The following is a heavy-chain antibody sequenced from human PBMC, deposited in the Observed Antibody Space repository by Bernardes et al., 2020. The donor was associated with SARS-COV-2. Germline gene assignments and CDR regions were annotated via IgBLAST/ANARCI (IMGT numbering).Heavy chain of an antibody. V-gene: IGHV3-21*01. CDR3: ARGICCSGDSCYFDY. D-gene: IGHD2-15*01. J-gene: IGHJ4*02. CDR2: INSSSSYI. CDR1: GFTFSSYS. Sequence: GGSLRLSCAASGFTFSSYSMNWVRQAPGKGLEWVSFINSSSSYISYADSVKGRCTISRDNAKNSLFLQMNSLRAEDTAVYYCARGICCSGDSCYFDYWGQGTLVAVSS.